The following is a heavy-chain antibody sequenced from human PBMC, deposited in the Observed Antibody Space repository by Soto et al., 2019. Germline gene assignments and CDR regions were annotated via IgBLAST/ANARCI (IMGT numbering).Heavy chain of an antibody. J-gene: IGHJ4*02. CDR1: GFSFSSYT. CDR3: ARTLLTFEGVHFDL. Sequence: GGSLRLSCAGSGFSFSSYTMHWVRQAPGKGLEWVASISSESRSISYADSVKGRFTISRDNAESSLFLQMNSLRVEDTAVYYCARTLLTFEGVHFDLWGQGTLVTVSS. V-gene: IGHV3-21*06. CDR2: ISSESRSI. D-gene: IGHD3-16*01.